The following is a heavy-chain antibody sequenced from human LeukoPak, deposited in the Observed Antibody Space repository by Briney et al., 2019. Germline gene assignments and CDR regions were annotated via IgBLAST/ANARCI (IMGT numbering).Heavy chain of an antibody. Sequence: GGSLRLSCAASGFTFSSYAMSWVLQAPGKGLELDSGISGRGAATYYADSVKVRFTISRDNSKTTLYLQMASLRADGTVLYYFAKGAVFRHFDWLFNYFHYWGQGTLVTVSS. V-gene: IGHV3-23*01. CDR3: AKGAVFRHFDWLFNYFHY. D-gene: IGHD3-9*01. CDR1: GFTFSSYA. CDR2: ISGRGAAT. J-gene: IGHJ4*02.